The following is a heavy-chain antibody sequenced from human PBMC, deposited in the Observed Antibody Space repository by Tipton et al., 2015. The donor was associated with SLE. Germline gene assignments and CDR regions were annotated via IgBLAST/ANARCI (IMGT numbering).Heavy chain of an antibody. Sequence: SLRLSCAASGFTFSSYSMSWVRQAPGKGLEWVSYISSGSSTIYYADSVKGRFTISRDNAKNSLYLQMNSLRAEDTAVYYCARGGYSSGRGWFDPWGQGTLVTVSS. D-gene: IGHD6-19*01. CDR3: ARGGYSSGRGWFDP. CDR2: ISSGSSTI. CDR1: GFTFSSYS. J-gene: IGHJ5*02. V-gene: IGHV3-48*01.